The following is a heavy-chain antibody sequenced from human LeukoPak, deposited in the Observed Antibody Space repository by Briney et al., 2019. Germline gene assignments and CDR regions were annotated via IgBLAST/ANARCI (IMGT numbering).Heavy chain of an antibody. V-gene: IGHV3-33*01. CDR3: ARDPFPHYYGSGSYVGH. CDR1: GFTFSSYG. J-gene: IGHJ4*02. Sequence: PGGSLRPSCAASGFTFSSYGMHWVRQAPGKGLEWVAVIWYDGRNKYYADSVKGRFTISRDNSKNTLYLQMNSLRAEDTAVYYCARDPFPHYYGSGSYVGHWGQGTLVTVSS. D-gene: IGHD3-10*01. CDR2: IWYDGRNK.